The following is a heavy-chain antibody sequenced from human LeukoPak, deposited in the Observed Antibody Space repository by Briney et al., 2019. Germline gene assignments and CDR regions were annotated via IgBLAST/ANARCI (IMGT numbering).Heavy chain of an antibody. J-gene: IGHJ5*02. D-gene: IGHD3-3*02. V-gene: IGHV4-34*01. CDR2: INHSGST. CDR1: GGSFSGYY. Sequence: SETLSLTCAVYGGSFSGYYWSWIRQPPGKGLEWIGEINHSGSTNYNPSLKSRVTISVDTSKNQFSLKLSPVTAADTAVYYCARGHISRGKGFRYGNWFDPWGQGTLVTVSS. CDR3: ARGHISRGKGFRYGNWFDP.